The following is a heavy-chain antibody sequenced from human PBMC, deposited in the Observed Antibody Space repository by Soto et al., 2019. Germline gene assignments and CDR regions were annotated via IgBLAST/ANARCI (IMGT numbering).Heavy chain of an antibody. CDR2: IYHSGST. D-gene: IGHD3-22*01. J-gene: IGHJ1*01. CDR3: ASSYYDSSGSPLRD. V-gene: IGHV4-30-2*01. Sequence: PSETLSLTCAVSGGSISSGGYSWSWIRQPPGKGLEWIGYIYHSGSTYYNPSLKSRVTISVDRSKNQFSLKLSSVTAADTAVYYFASSYYDSSGSPLRDWGQGTLVTVS. CDR1: GGSISSGGYS.